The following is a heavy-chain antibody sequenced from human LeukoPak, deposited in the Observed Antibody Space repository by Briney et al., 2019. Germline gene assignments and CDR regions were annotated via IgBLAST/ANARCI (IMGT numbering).Heavy chain of an antibody. CDR3: APPLRVSGSYYAGYFQH. J-gene: IGHJ1*01. CDR2: LSGSGGST. V-gene: IGHV3-23*01. CDR1: GFTFSSYA. D-gene: IGHD3-10*01. Sequence: PGGSVSLLCAASGFTFSSYAMSCVRQPPGKALEEVSSLSGSGGSTYYADSVKVRFTISRDNPKNTLYLQVDSLRADDTAVYYCAPPLRVSGSYYAGYFQHWGQGTLVTVSS.